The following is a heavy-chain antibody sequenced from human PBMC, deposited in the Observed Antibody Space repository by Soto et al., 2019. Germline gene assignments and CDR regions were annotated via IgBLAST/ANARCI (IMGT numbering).Heavy chain of an antibody. V-gene: IGHV3-73*01. CDR2: IRSKANSYAT. D-gene: IGHD6-13*01. CDR1: GFTFSGSA. CDR3: TRLGEAAAAGKN. Sequence: GGSLRLSCAASGFTFSGSAMHWVRQASGKGLEWVGRIRSKANSYATAYAASVKGRFTISRDDSKNTAYLQMNSLKTEDTAVYYCTRLGEAAAAGKNWGQGTLVTVSS. J-gene: IGHJ4*02.